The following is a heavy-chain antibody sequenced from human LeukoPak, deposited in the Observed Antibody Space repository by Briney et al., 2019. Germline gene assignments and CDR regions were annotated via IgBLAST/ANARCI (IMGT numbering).Heavy chain of an antibody. CDR1: GFTFSSYN. J-gene: IGHJ4*02. D-gene: IGHD3-10*02. V-gene: IGHV3-48*01. CDR3: ARYVPPKD. CDR2: ISSSSTM. Sequence: GGSLRLSCAASGFTFSSYNMNWVRQAPGKGLEWVSYISSSSTMSYADSVKGRFTISRDNAKNSLYLQMDSLRAEDTAVYHCARYVPPKDWGQGTLVTVSS.